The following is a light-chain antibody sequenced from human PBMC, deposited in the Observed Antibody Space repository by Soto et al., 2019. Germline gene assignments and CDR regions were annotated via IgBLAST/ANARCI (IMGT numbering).Light chain of an antibody. J-gene: IGLJ1*01. Sequence: QSALTQPASVSGSPGQSITISCTGTSSDIGYYDYVSWYQHHSGKAPKLIIYEVNNRPSGVSNRFSGSKSVNTASLTISGLQAEDEADYYCSSHSSSGAYYVFGTGTKVTVL. V-gene: IGLV2-14*01. CDR3: SSHSSSGAYYV. CDR2: EVN. CDR1: SSDIGYYDY.